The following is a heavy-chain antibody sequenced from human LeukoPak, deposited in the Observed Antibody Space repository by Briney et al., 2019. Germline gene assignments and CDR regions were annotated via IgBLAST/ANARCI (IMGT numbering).Heavy chain of an antibody. Sequence: GGSLRLSCAASGFTFNSYEMHWVRQAPGKGLEWVSYISSSGSTIYYADSVKGRFTISRDSAKSSLYLQMNSLRAEDTAVYYCARGGYYFDYWGQGTLVTVSS. J-gene: IGHJ4*02. CDR3: ARGGYYFDY. CDR1: GFTFNSYE. CDR2: ISSSGSTI. V-gene: IGHV3-48*03.